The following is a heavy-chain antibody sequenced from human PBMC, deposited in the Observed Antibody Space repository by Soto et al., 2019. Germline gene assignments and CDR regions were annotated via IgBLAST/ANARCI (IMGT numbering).Heavy chain of an antibody. D-gene: IGHD6-19*01. J-gene: IGHJ4*02. CDR2: ISVSVGST. CDR1: GFTFSSYA. CDR3: AKVERAVAGIID. Sequence: GGSLRLSCAASGFTFSSYAMRWVRQAPGKGLDWVSAISVSVGSTYYADSVKGRFTISRDNSKNTLYLQMNSLRAEDTAVYYCAKVERAVAGIIDWGQGTLVTVSS. V-gene: IGHV3-23*01.